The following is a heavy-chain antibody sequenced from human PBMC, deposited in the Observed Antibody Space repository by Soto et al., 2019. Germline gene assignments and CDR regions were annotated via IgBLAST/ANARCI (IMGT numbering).Heavy chain of an antibody. D-gene: IGHD3-3*01. Sequence: SETLSLTCTVSGGSISSYYWSWIRQPPGKGLEWIGYIYYSGSTNYNPSLKSRVTISIDTSKNQFSLKLSSVTAADTAVYYCARALYYDFWSGYYHPYYFDYWGQGTLVTVSS. CDR2: IYYSGST. CDR3: ARALYYDFWSGYYHPYYFDY. J-gene: IGHJ4*02. V-gene: IGHV4-59*08. CDR1: GGSISSYY.